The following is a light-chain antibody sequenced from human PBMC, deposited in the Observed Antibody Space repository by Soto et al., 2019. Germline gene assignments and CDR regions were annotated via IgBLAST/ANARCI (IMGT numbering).Light chain of an antibody. CDR2: EGS. Sequence: QSVLTQPASVSGSPGQSITISCTGTSSDVGSYNLVSWYQQHPGKAPKLMMYEGSKRPSGVSNRFSGSKSGNTASLTISGLQAEDEADYYCCSYAGSSTSWVFGGGTKVTVL. CDR3: CSYAGSSTSWV. V-gene: IGLV2-23*01. CDR1: SSDVGSYNL. J-gene: IGLJ3*02.